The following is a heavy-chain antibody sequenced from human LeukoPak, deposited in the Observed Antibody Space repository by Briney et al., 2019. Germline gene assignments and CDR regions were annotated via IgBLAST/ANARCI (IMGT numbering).Heavy chain of an antibody. CDR1: GYTFPSNG. CDR2: ISGYNGNT. D-gene: IGHD3-10*01. CDR3: ARDGFGDLDFDY. Sequence: ASVKVSCKASGYTFPSNGISWVRQAAGQGLEWLGWISGYNGNTNYAQKFQGRVTMTTDTSTSTAYMELRGLRSDDTAVYYCARDGFGDLDFDYWGQGTLVTVSS. V-gene: IGHV1-18*01. J-gene: IGHJ4*02.